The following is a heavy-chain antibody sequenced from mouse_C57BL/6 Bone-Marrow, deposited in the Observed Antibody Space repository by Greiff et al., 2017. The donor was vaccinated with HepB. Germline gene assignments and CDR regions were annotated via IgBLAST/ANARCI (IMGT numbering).Heavy chain of an antibody. J-gene: IGHJ4*01. D-gene: IGHD1-1*01. Sequence: EVKLVESGGGLVQPGGSLKLSCAASGFTFSDYYMYWVRQTPEKRLEWVAYISNGGGSTYYPDTVKGRFTISRDNAKNTLYLQMSRLKSEDTAMYDCARHDYYGTAMDYWGQGTSVTVSS. CDR3: ARHDYYGTAMDY. CDR2: ISNGGGST. V-gene: IGHV5-12*01. CDR1: GFTFSDYY.